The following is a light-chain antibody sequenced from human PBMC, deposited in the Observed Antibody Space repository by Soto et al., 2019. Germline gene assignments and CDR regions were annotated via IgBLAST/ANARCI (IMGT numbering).Light chain of an antibody. Sequence: DIPMTQSPSSLSASVGDRVTITCRASQSISSYLNWYQQKPGKAPKLLIYAASNLQSGVPSRFSVSGSGTDFTLTISSLQPEDFATYYCQQSYNAPPWTFGQGTKLEI. CDR2: AAS. V-gene: IGKV1-39*01. CDR1: QSISSY. CDR3: QQSYNAPPWT. J-gene: IGKJ2*02.